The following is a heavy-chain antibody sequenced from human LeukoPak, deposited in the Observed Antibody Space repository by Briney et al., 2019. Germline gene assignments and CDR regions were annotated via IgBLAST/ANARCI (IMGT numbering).Heavy chain of an antibody. CDR3: ARGKKGYYYYYMDV. J-gene: IGHJ6*03. CDR2: INHSGST. CDR1: GGSLRDDY. Sequence: PSETLSLTCAVFGGSLRDDYWNSIRQSPGKGLEWIGEINHSGSTNYNPSLKSRVTISVDTSKNQFSLKLSSVTAADTAVYYCARGKKGYYYYYMDVWGKGTTVTVSS. V-gene: IGHV4-34*01.